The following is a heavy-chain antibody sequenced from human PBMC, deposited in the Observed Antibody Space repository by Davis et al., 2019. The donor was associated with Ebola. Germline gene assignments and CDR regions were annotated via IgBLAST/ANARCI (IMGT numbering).Heavy chain of an antibody. Sequence: SDTLSPTCTVPVGSISSYYWSWFRQPPGKGLEWIGYVHSSRRTSYTPSLRSRITMLLDPSKSHFSLNLRSVTAADTAVYYCARGFCSDTSCYKYYYYYGMDVWGKGTTITVSS. V-gene: IGHV4-59*01. J-gene: IGHJ6*04. CDR2: VHSSRRT. CDR3: ARGFCSDTSCYKYYYYYGMDV. D-gene: IGHD2-2*01. CDR1: VGSISSYY.